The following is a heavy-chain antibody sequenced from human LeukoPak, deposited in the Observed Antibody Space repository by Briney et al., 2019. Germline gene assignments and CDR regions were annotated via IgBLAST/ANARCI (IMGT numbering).Heavy chain of an antibody. CDR2: INPNSGGT. V-gene: IGHV1-2*02. D-gene: IGHD6-6*01. CDR1: GYTFTGYY. Sequence: ASVKASCKASGYTFTGYYMHWVRQAPGQRLEWRGWINPNSGGTNYALKFQGRVTMTRDTSISPAYMQLGRVRSEDTAVYYCASWGQLGFDYWGQGTLVTVSS. CDR3: ASWGQLGFDY. J-gene: IGHJ4*02.